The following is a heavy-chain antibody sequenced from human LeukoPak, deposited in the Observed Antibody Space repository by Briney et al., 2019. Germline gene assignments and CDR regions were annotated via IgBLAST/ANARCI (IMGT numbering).Heavy chain of an antibody. J-gene: IGHJ4*02. D-gene: IGHD2-2*02. V-gene: IGHV3-11*01. CDR2: ISSSGSTI. Sequence: GGSLRLSCAASGFTFSDYYMSWIRQAPGKGLEWVSYISSSGSTIYYADSVKGRFTISRDNSKNTLYLQMNSLRAEDTAVYYCAKGSDIVVVPAAIVWGQGTLVTVSS. CDR1: GFTFSDYY. CDR3: AKGSDIVVVPAAIV.